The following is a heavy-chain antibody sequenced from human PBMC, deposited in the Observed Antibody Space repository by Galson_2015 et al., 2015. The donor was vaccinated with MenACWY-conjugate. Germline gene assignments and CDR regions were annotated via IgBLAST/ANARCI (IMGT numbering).Heavy chain of an antibody. J-gene: IGHJ6*02. D-gene: IGHD1-7*01. Sequence: SLRLSCAASGFTFSSYAMSWVRQAPGKGLEWVSAISGSGGSTYYADSVKGWFTISRDNSKNTLYLQMNSLRAEDTAVYYCALGPRITGTQGMDVWGQGTTVTVSS. V-gene: IGHV3-23*01. CDR3: ALGPRITGTQGMDV. CDR1: GFTFSSYA. CDR2: ISGSGGST.